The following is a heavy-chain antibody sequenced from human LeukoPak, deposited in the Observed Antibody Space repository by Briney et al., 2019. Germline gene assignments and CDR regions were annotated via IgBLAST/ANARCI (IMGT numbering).Heavy chain of an antibody. V-gene: IGHV3-30*02. Sequence: GGSLRLSCAASGFSFSSSGMHRVRQAPGKGLEWVAFIRHDGSKKYYANSVKGRFTISRDNSKNTVYVQMNTLRPEDTAVYYCAKGPSGNQFDPWGQGTLVTVSS. CDR1: GFSFSSSG. J-gene: IGHJ5*02. CDR3: AKGPSGNQFDP. D-gene: IGHD1-26*01. CDR2: IRHDGSKK.